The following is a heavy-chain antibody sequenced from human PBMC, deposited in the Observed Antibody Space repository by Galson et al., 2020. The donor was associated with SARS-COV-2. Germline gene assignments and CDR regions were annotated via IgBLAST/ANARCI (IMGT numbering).Heavy chain of an antibody. CDR2: IFFDGSDK. CDR1: GFTFSSHA. J-gene: IGHJ4*02. D-gene: IGHD6-19*01. V-gene: IGHV3-33*01. Sequence: AASGFTFSSHAMHWVRQAPGKGLEWVAQIFFDGSDKYYGDSVQGRFTISRDSSKNTVYLQMNNLRADDTAVYYCARDGQTSSGWAFDYWGQGTLVTVSS. CDR3: ARDGQTSSGWAFDY.